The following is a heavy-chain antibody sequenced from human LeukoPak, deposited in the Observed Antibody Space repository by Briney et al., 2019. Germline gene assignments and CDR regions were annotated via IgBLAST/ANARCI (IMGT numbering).Heavy chain of an antibody. CDR3: ARAGSGDYYYYYMDV. Sequence: SETLSLTCTVSGYSISTGYYWDWIRQPPGKGLEWIGYIYYSGSTNYNPSLKSRVTISVDTSKNQFSLKLSSVTAADTAVYYCARAGSGDYYYYYMDVWGKGTTVTVSS. J-gene: IGHJ6*03. CDR1: GYSISTGYY. CDR2: IYYSGST. D-gene: IGHD7-27*01. V-gene: IGHV4-61*01.